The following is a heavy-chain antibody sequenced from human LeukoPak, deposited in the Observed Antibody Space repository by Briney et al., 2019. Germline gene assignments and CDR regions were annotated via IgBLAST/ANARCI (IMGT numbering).Heavy chain of an antibody. D-gene: IGHD6-13*01. CDR3: ASPGKQQLVYAEYFQH. V-gene: IGHV3-30*04. Sequence: GGSLRLSYAASGFTFSSYAMHWVRQAPGKGLEWVAVISYDGSNKYYADSVKGRFTISRDNSKNTLYLQMNSLRAEDTAVYYCASPGKQQLVYAEYFQHWGQGTLVTVSS. CDR1: GFTFSSYA. J-gene: IGHJ1*01. CDR2: ISYDGSNK.